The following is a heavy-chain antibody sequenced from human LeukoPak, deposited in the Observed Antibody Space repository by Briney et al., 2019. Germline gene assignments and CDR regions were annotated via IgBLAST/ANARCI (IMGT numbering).Heavy chain of an antibody. D-gene: IGHD2-15*01. V-gene: IGHV1-46*01. CDR2: INPSGGST. J-gene: IGHJ6*03. Sequence: ASVKVSCKASGYTFTSYYMHWVRQAPGQGLEWMGIINPSGGSTSYAQKFQGRVTMTRDTSTSTVYMELSSLRSEDTAVYYCARVDKADYYYYYMDVWGKGTTVTVSS. CDR3: ARVDKADYYYYYMDV. CDR1: GYTFTSYY.